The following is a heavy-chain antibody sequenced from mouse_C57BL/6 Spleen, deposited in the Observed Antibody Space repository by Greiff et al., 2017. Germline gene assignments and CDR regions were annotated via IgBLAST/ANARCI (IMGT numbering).Heavy chain of an antibody. Sequence: VHVKQSGAELVRPGASVKLSCTASGFNIKDYYMHWVKQRPEQGLEWIGRIDPEDGDTEYAPKFQGKATMTADTSSNTAYLQLSSLTSEDTAVYYCTTGSFSYAMDYWGQGTSVTVSS. V-gene: IGHV14-1*01. CDR2: IDPEDGDT. J-gene: IGHJ4*01. D-gene: IGHD1-1*02. CDR1: GFNIKDYY. CDR3: TTGSFSYAMDY.